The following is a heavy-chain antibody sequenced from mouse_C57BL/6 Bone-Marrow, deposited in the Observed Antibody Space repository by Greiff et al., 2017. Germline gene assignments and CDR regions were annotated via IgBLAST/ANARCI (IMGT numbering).Heavy chain of an antibody. CDR2: IYPRDGST. D-gene: IGHD1-1*01. CDR3: ARKDTTVVAPYYYAMDY. CDR1: GYTFTSYD. Sequence: LVESGPELVKPGASVKLSCKASGYTFTSYDINWVKQRPGQGLEWIGWIYPRDGSTKYNEKFKGKATLTVDTSSSTAYMELHSLTSEDSAVYFCARKDTTVVAPYYYAMDYWGQGTSVTVSS. V-gene: IGHV1-85*01. J-gene: IGHJ4*01.